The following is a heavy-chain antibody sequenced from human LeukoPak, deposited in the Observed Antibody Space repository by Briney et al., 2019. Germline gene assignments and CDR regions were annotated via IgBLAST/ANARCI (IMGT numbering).Heavy chain of an antibody. Sequence: GRSLRLSCAASGFTFSSYGMHWVRQAPGKGLEWVALISYDGSNKYYADSVKGRFTISRDNSKNTLYLQMNSLRAEDTAVYYCAKAGRIAVAGTLFDYWGQGTLVTVSS. CDR1: GFTFSSYG. J-gene: IGHJ4*02. V-gene: IGHV3-30*18. CDR2: ISYDGSNK. D-gene: IGHD6-19*01. CDR3: AKAGRIAVAGTLFDY.